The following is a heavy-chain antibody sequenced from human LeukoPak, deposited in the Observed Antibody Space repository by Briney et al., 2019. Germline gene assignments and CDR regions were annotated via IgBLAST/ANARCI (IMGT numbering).Heavy chain of an antibody. CDR3: AKGLYSGSYYVFDY. CDR2: ISGSGGST. Sequence: PGGTLRLSCAASGFTFSSYGMSWVRQAPGKGLEWVSAISGSGGSTYYADSVKGRFTISRDNSKNTLYLQMNSLRAEDTAVYYCAKGLYSGSYYVFDYWGQGTLVTVSS. V-gene: IGHV3-23*01. CDR1: GFTFSSYG. J-gene: IGHJ4*02. D-gene: IGHD1-26*01.